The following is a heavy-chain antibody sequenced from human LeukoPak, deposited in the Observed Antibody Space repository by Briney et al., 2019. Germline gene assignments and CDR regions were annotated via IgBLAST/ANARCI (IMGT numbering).Heavy chain of an antibody. CDR3: ARATTYQYFQH. CDR1: GFTFGSYS. CDR2: VTSSSSTI. D-gene: IGHD4-17*01. V-gene: IGHV3-48*04. J-gene: IGHJ1*01. Sequence: PGGTLRLSCAASGFTFGSYSMNWVRQAPGKGLVWVSYVTSSSSTIYYADSVKGPFTISRDNAKNFLYLQMNSLRAEDTAVYCCARATTYQYFQHWGQRILVTVSS.